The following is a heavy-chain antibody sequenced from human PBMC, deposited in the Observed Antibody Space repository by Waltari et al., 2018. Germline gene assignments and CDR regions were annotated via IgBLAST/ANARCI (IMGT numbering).Heavy chain of an antibody. Sequence: QVPLVQSGAEVKKPGSSVKVSCKAFGGTFSRYSISWLRQAPGQGLEWMGGIIPIFGTANYAQKFQGRVTITADKSTSTAYMELSSLRSEDTAVYYCATSLSDCGGDCVRDYWGQGTLVTVSS. D-gene: IGHD2-21*01. CDR1: GGTFSRYS. V-gene: IGHV1-69*14. J-gene: IGHJ4*02. CDR2: IIPIFGTA. CDR3: ATSLSDCGGDCVRDY.